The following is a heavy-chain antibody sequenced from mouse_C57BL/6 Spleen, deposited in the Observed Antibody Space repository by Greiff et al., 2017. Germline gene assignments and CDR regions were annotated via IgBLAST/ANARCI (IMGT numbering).Heavy chain of an antibody. J-gene: IGHJ4*01. CDR1: GYTFTSYG. CDR3: SRSGYDGNSYDPYAIDY. Sequence: QVQLQQSGAELARPGASVKLSCKASGYTFTSYGISWVKQRTGQGLEWIGEIYPRSGNTYYNEKFKGKATLTADKSSSTAYMELRSLTSEDSAVYFWSRSGYDGNSYDPYAIDYWGQGTSVTVSS. D-gene: IGHD1-1*01. V-gene: IGHV1-81*01. CDR2: IYPRSGNT.